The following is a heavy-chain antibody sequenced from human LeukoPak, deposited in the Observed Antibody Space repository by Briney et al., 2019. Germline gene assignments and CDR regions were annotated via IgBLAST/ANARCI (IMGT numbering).Heavy chain of an antibody. Sequence: VASVKVSCKASGYTFTSYDITWVRQAPGQGLEWMGWVSAYTGNTDYAQKFQDRVTMTTDTSTSTAYMDLRSLRSDDTAVYYCARVEMATISPWFDPWGQGTLVTVSS. V-gene: IGHV1-18*01. CDR3: ARVEMATISPWFDP. CDR2: VSAYTGNT. D-gene: IGHD5-24*01. CDR1: GYTFTSYD. J-gene: IGHJ5*02.